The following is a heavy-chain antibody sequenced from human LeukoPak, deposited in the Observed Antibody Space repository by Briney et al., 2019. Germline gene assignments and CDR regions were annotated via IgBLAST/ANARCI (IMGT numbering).Heavy chain of an antibody. V-gene: IGHV3-21*01. J-gene: IGHJ4*02. CDR2: ISSSSSYI. D-gene: IGHD6-19*01. Sequence: GGSLRLSCAASGFTFSIYSINWVRQAPGKGLEWVSSISSSSSYIYCADSVKGRFTISRDNAKNSLYLQMNSLRAEDTAVYYCARDGSGWRGRGFFDYWGQGTLVTVSS. CDR3: ARDGSGWRGRGFFDY. CDR1: GFTFSIYS.